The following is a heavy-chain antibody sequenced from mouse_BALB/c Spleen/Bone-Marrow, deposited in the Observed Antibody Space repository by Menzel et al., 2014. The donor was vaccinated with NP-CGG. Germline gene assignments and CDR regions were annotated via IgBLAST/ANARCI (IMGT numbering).Heavy chain of an antibody. Sequence: EVKVVESGGGLVQPGGSMKLSCVASGFTFSNYWMNWVRQSPKKGLEWVAEIRLKSNNYATHYAESVKGRFTISRDDSKSSVYLQMNNLRAEDTGIYYCTTGFAYWGQGTLVTVSA. J-gene: IGHJ3*01. CDR2: IRLKSNNYAT. V-gene: IGHV6-6*02. CDR3: TTGFAY. CDR1: GFTFSNYW.